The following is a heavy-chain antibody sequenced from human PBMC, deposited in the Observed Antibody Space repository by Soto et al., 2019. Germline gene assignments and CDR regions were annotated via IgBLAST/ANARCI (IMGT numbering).Heavy chain of an antibody. CDR3: ARDWQQHGLIYYYGMDV. CDR1: GYTFTSYG. CDR2: ISAYNGNT. J-gene: IGHJ6*02. V-gene: IGHV1-18*01. Sequence: ASVKASGTASGYTFTSYGISCVRQAPRQGLEWMGWISAYNGNTNYAQKLQGRVTMTTDTSTSTAYMELRSLRSDDTAVYYCARDWQQHGLIYYYGMDVWGQGTTVTVSS. D-gene: IGHD6-13*01.